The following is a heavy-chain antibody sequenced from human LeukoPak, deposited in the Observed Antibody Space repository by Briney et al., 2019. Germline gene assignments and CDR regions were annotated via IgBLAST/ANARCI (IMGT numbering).Heavy chain of an antibody. Sequence: QAGGSLRLSCAASGFTFSSYAMSWVRQAPGKGLEWVSAISGSGGSTYYADSVKGRFTISRDNSKNTLYLQMNSLRAEDTAVYYCAKAHLHDYYDSSGYYFELDYWGQGALVTVSS. V-gene: IGHV3-23*01. CDR3: AKAHLHDYYDSSGYYFELDY. CDR2: ISGSGGST. J-gene: IGHJ4*02. CDR1: GFTFSSYA. D-gene: IGHD3-22*01.